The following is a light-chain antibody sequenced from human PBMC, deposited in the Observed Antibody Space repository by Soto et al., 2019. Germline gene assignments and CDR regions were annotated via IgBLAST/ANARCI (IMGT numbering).Light chain of an antibody. CDR2: GAS. CDR3: QQYGGSPPLT. J-gene: IGKJ4*01. Sequence: EIVLTQSPGTLSLSPGERATLSCRASQSVSSSYLAWYQQKPGQAPRLLIYGASSRATGIPDRFSGSGSGTDFTLTISRLEPEDFAVYYCQQYGGSPPLTFGGGIKVEIK. CDR1: QSVSSSY. V-gene: IGKV3-20*01.